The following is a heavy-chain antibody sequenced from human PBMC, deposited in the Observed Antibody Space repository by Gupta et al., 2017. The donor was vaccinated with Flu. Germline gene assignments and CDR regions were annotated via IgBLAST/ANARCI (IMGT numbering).Heavy chain of an antibody. CDR2: IDWNGGYT. V-gene: IGHV3-20*04. J-gene: IGHJ4*02. D-gene: IGHD6-19*01. CDR3: ARESSGTTRHLDY. Sequence: DVQLVESGGGVRRPGGSLRLSCEVSGFTFDSYSMSWVRQAPGKGLEWVSDIDWNGGYTTYAASVRGRFTISRDNARNLLFLQMSSLRAEDSAVYFCARESSGTTRHLDYWGQGTLVSVSS. CDR1: GFTFDSYS.